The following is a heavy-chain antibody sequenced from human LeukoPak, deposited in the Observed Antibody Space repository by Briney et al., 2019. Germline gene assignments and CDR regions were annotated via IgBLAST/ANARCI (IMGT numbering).Heavy chain of an antibody. CDR2: ISYDGGNK. D-gene: IGHD3-10*01. CDR3: ARASYYGSGPAEA. Sequence: QPGGSLRLSCAASGFTFSSYAMHWVRQAPGKGLEWVAVISYDGGNKYYADSVKGRFTISRDNSKNTLYLQMNSLRAEDTAVYYCARASYYGSGPAEAWGQGTLVTVSS. J-gene: IGHJ5*02. CDR1: GFTFSSYA. V-gene: IGHV3-30-3*01.